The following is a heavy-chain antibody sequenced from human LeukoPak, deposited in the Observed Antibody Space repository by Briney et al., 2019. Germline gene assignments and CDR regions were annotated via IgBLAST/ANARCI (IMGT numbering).Heavy chain of an antibody. CDR1: GYTFTGYY. V-gene: IGHV1-2*02. D-gene: IGHD6-19*01. J-gene: IGHJ3*02. CDR2: INPNSGGT. CDR3: ARDLQWPDAFDI. Sequence: ASVKVSCKASGYTFTGYYMHWVRQAPGQGLEWMGWINPNSGGTNYTQKFQGRVTMTRDTSISTAYMELSRLRSDDTAVYYCARDLQWPDAFDIWGQGTMVTVSS.